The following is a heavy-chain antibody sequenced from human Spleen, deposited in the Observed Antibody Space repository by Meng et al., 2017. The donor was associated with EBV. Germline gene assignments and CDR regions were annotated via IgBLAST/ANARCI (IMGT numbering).Heavy chain of an antibody. CDR1: GASITNSTYY. J-gene: IGHJ5*02. CDR3: ARGNWDPPNH. V-gene: IGHV4-39*07. CDR2: VYFSGTT. D-gene: IGHD1-26*01. Sequence: QLQPQGSGPGLVKPSETPSPTCPVSGASITNSTYYWAWIRQPPGEGLEWIGNVYFSGTTYYSPSLKSRVTISLDTSKSLFSLKLNSVTAADTAVYFCARGNWDPPNHWGQGTLVTVSS.